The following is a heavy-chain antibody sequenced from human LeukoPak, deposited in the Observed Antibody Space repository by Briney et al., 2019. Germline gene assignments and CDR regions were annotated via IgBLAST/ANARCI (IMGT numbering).Heavy chain of an antibody. Sequence: GASLKISCQGSGSRFVSYWIAWVRQKPGKGLEWMGIIYPGDSETRYSPSFQGQVTFSVDKSTSTAYLHWSSMNVSDTAIYYCARTTMNRGGLDPWGQGTLVTVSS. CDR3: ARTTMNRGGLDP. CDR1: GSRFVSYW. J-gene: IGHJ5*02. V-gene: IGHV5-51*01. D-gene: IGHD3-16*01. CDR2: IYPGDSET.